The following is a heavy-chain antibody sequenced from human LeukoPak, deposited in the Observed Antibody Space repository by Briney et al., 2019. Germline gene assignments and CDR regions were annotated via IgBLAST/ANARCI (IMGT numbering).Heavy chain of an antibody. Sequence: GGSLRLSCAASGFTFSSYSMNWVRQAPGKGLEWVSSISSSSSYIYYADSVKGRFTISRDNAKNSLYLQMNSLRAEDTAVYYCARDLVRIAAAGTPFWFDYWGQGTLVTVSS. D-gene: IGHD6-13*01. V-gene: IGHV3-21*01. CDR1: GFTFSSYS. CDR3: ARDLVRIAAAGTPFWFDY. CDR2: ISSSSSYI. J-gene: IGHJ4*02.